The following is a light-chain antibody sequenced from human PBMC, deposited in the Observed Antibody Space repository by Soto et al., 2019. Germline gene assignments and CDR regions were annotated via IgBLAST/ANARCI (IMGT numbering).Light chain of an antibody. CDR3: SSYTSSSTFVV. Sequence: QSVLTQPASVSGSPGQSITISCTGTSSDVGGYNFVSWYQRNPGKAPKLLIYEVDHRPSGVSNRFAGSKSGNTASLTISGLQAEDEADYYCSSYTSSSTFVVFGGGTKVTVL. J-gene: IGLJ2*01. V-gene: IGLV2-14*01. CDR2: EVD. CDR1: SSDVGGYNF.